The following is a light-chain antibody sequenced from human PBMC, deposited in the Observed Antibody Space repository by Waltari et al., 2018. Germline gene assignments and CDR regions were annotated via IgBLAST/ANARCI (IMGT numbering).Light chain of an antibody. CDR1: QTVSNN. J-gene: IGKJ3*01. CDR2: DAS. Sequence: SVLTQSPAALSWSPGESASPPGRASQTVSNNLAWYQQKPGQAPRLLISDASNRATGIPARFSGSGSGTDFTLTINSLEPEDFAVYYCQHRDNWPLLITFGPGTKVDF. V-gene: IGKV3-11*01. CDR3: QHRDNWPLLIT.